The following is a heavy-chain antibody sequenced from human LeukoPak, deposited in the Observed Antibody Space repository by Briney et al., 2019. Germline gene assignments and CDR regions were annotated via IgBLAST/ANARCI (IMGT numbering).Heavy chain of an antibody. CDR1: GGSLSSYS. CDR2: INYSGST. CDR3: ARRYGSGRYFDY. Sequence: SETLSLTCTVEGGSLSSYSWTWIRQPPGKGLEWIGDINYSGSTTYNPSLKSQVTLSVEKSKNQLSLKLPSVIAADTAVYYCARRYGSGRYFDYWGQGTLVTVSS. V-gene: IGHV4-34*01. J-gene: IGHJ4*02. D-gene: IGHD3-10*01.